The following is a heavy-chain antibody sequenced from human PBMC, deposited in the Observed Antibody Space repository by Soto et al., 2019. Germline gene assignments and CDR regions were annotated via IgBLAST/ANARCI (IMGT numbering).Heavy chain of an antibody. J-gene: IGHJ4*02. CDR1: GGSISSGGYY. D-gene: IGHD6-6*01. V-gene: IGHV4-31*03. CDR3: ARGPEAARNFDY. CDR2: IYYSGST. Sequence: QVQLQESGPGLVKPSQTLSLTCTVSGGSISSGGYYWSWIRQHPGKGLEWIGYIYYSGSTYYSPSLEIRVTISVDTSKNQFSLKLSSVTAADTAVYYCARGPEAARNFDYWGQGTLVTVSS.